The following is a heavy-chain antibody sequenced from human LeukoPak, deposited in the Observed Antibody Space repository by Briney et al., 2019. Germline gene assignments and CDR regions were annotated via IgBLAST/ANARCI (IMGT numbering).Heavy chain of an antibody. Sequence: GGSLRLSCAASGFTVSSNYMSWVRQDPGRGLEWVSVIFSGGTTYYADSVKGRFTISRDNSKNTLYLQMNSLRAEDTAVYYCAREGNYYDMDVWGQGTTVTVSS. CDR3: AREGNYYDMDV. CDR1: GFTVSSNY. J-gene: IGHJ6*02. V-gene: IGHV3-53*01. CDR2: IFSGGTT.